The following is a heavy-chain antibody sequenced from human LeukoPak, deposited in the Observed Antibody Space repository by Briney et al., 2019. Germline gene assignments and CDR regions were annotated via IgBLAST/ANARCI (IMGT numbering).Heavy chain of an antibody. V-gene: IGHV3-23*01. J-gene: IGHJ4*02. Sequence: GGSLRLSCAASGFSFSSYAMSWVRQAPGKGLEWVSDISGSGGSTYYADSVKGRFTISRDNSKNTLYLRMNSLRVEDTAVYYCAKDRTATVASPGYWGQGTLVTVSS. CDR1: GFSFSSYA. CDR3: AKDRTATVASPGY. D-gene: IGHD4-23*01. CDR2: ISGSGGST.